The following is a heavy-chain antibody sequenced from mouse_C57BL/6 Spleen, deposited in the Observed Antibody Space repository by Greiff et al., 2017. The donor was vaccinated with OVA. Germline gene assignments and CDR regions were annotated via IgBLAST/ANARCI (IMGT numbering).Heavy chain of an antibody. J-gene: IGHJ2*01. V-gene: IGHV1-82*01. Sequence: VQLQQSGPELVKPGASVKISCKASGYAFSSSWMNWVKQRPGKGLEWIGRIYPGDGDTNYNGKFKGKATLTADKSSSTAYMQLSSLTSEDSAVYFCARGRITTVQYYFEYWGQGTTLTVSS. D-gene: IGHD1-1*01. CDR3: ARGRITTVQYYFEY. CDR1: GYAFSSSW. CDR2: IYPGDGDT.